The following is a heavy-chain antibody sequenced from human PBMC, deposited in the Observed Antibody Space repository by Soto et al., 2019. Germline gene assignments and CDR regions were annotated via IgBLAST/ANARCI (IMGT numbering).Heavy chain of an antibody. CDR1: GYTFTSYD. CDR3: ATTREYCSSTSCHYAFDP. Sequence: ASVKVSCKASGYTFTSYDINWVRQATGQGLEWMGWMNPNSGNTGYAQKFQGRVTMTRNTFISTAYMELSSLRSEDTAVYYCATTREYCSSTSCHYAFDPWGQGTLVTVSS. V-gene: IGHV1-8*01. J-gene: IGHJ5*02. D-gene: IGHD2-2*01. CDR2: MNPNSGNT.